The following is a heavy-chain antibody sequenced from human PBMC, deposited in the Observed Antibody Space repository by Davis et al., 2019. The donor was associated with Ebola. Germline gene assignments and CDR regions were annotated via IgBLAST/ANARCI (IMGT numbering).Heavy chain of an antibody. CDR2: IYYNGNT. Sequence: SETLSLTCTVSGGSISKYLWTWIRQAPGKGLEWIRDIYYNGNTNYNPSLKSRVTISVDTARNQFSLKLTSVTTPDTAVYYCARDIGLELRRPYHYGLDVWGTGTTVTVSS. D-gene: IGHD1-26*01. CDR3: ARDIGLELRRPYHYGLDV. J-gene: IGHJ6*04. V-gene: IGHV4-59*01. CDR1: GGSISKYL.